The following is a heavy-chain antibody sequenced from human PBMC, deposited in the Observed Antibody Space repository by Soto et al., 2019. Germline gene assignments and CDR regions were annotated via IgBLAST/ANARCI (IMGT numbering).Heavy chain of an antibody. J-gene: IGHJ5*02. CDR1: GGSISSSSYY. V-gene: IGHV4-39*01. D-gene: IGHD3-16*02. Sequence: SETLSLTCTVSGGSISSSSYYWGWIRQPPGKGLEWIGSIYYSGSTYYNPSLKSRVTISVDTSKNQFSLKLSSVTAADTAVYYCARVLAHYDYIWGSYRSPPVLNWFDPWGQGTLVTVSS. CDR2: IYYSGST. CDR3: ARVLAHYDYIWGSYRSPPVLNWFDP.